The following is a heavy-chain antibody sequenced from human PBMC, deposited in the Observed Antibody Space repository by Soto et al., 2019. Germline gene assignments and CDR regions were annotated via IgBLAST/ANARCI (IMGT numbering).Heavy chain of an antibody. CDR1: GFTFSSYS. Sequence: PGGSLRLSCAASGFTFSSYSMNWVRQAPGKGLEWVSYISSSSSTIYYADSVKGRFTISRDNAKNSLYLQMNSLRDEDTAVYYCAREGGGYYDSSGYYYVTDAFDIWGQGTMVTLSS. J-gene: IGHJ3*02. CDR2: ISSSSSTI. D-gene: IGHD3-22*01. V-gene: IGHV3-48*02. CDR3: AREGGGYYDSSGYYYVTDAFDI.